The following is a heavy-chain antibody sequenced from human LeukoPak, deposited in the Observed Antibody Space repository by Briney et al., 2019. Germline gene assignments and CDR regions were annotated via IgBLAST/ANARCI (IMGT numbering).Heavy chain of an antibody. D-gene: IGHD3-16*01. CDR3: ARETRRGDAFDI. J-gene: IGHJ3*02. Sequence: GGSLRLSCAAPGFTFSNYAMHWVRQAPGKRLEYVSAISSNGGSTYYANSVKGRFTISRDKSKNTVYLKMGSLRAEDMAVYYCARETRRGDAFDIWGQGTMVTVS. CDR2: ISSNGGST. V-gene: IGHV3-64*01. CDR1: GFTFSNYA.